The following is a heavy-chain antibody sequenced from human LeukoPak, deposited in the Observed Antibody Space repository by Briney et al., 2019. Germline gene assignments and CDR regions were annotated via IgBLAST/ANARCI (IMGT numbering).Heavy chain of an antibody. Sequence: GRSLRLSCAASGFTFSSYAMHWVRQAPGKGLEWVAVISYDGSNKYYADSVKGRFTISRDNSKNTLYLQMNSLRAEDTAVYYCARDGYYYDSRGYYYIDYWGQGTLVTVSS. CDR2: ISYDGSNK. V-gene: IGHV3-30-3*01. CDR3: ARDGYYYDSRGYYYIDY. D-gene: IGHD3-22*01. CDR1: GFTFSSYA. J-gene: IGHJ4*02.